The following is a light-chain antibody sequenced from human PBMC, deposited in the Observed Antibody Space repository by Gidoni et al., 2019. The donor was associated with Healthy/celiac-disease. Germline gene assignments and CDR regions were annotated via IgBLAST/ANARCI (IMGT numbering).Light chain of an antibody. CDR2: GAS. V-gene: IGKV3-20*01. CDR1: QSVSSSY. CDR3: QQYGSSPRT. J-gene: IGKJ1*01. Sequence: EIVLTQSTGTLSLSPGERATLSCRASQSVSSSYLAWYQQKPGQAPRLLIYGASSRATGIPDRFSGSVSGTDFTLTISRLEPEDFAVYYCQQYGSSPRTFGPWTKVEIK.